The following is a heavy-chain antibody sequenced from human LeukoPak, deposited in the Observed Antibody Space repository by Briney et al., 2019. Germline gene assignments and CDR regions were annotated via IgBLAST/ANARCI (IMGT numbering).Heavy chain of an antibody. CDR2: IYYSGST. V-gene: IGHV4-39*01. Sequence: SETLSLTCTVSGGSISSSSYYWGWIRQPPGKGLEWIGSIYYSGSTYYNPSLKSRVTLSVDTSKNQFSLKLSSVTAADTAVYYCARLPLYSSSWTEAYYFDYWGQGTLVTVSS. D-gene: IGHD6-13*01. CDR1: GGSISSSSYY. J-gene: IGHJ4*02. CDR3: ARLPLYSSSWTEAYYFDY.